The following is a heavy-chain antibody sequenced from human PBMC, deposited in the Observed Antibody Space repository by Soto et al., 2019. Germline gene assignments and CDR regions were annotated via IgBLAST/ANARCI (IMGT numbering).Heavy chain of an antibody. CDR2: ISPFGGAT. J-gene: IGHJ6*02. V-gene: IGHV1-46*01. CDR1: GDSVSNDY. D-gene: IGHD3-16*01. CDR3: AKGRGGKTVANFGMDV. Sequence: AAVKVSCKASGDSVSNDYLHWVRQAPGQGLEWLGVISPFGGATAYAKSFEGRVTVTMDKSSTTFYLELSSLRSDDTAVYYCAKGRGGKTVANFGMDVWGQGVTVTVSS.